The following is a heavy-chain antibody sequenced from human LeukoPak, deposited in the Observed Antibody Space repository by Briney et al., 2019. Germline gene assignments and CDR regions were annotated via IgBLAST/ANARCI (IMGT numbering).Heavy chain of an antibody. J-gene: IGHJ4*02. V-gene: IGHV6-1*01. CDR3: ARFAGGHFDY. CDR2: TYYRSKWYN. D-gene: IGHD2-8*02. CDR1: GDSVSSNSAG. Sequence: SQTLSLACAISGDSVSSNSAGWNWIRQSPLRGLEWLGRTYYRSKWYNDYAVSVKSRITINPDTSKNQFSLQLNSVTPEDTAVYFCARFAGGHFDYWGQGTLVAVSS.